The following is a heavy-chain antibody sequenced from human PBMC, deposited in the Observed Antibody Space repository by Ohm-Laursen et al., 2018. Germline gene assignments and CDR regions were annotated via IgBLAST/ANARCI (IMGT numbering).Heavy chain of an antibody. CDR1: GFTFDDYA. CDR3: ARDDCSSTSCPDLDY. Sequence: SLRLSCTASGFTFDDYAMHWVRQTPGKGLEWVSGISWNSVTRGYADSVKGRFTISRDNAKNPLFLQMNSLRAEDTAVYYCARDDCSSTSCPDLDYWGQGTLVSVSS. CDR2: ISWNSVTR. V-gene: IGHV3-9*01. J-gene: IGHJ4*02. D-gene: IGHD2-2*01.